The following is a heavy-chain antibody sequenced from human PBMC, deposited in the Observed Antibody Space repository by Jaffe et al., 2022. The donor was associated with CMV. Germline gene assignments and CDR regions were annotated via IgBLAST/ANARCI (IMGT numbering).Heavy chain of an antibody. V-gene: IGHV4-39*01. D-gene: IGHD3-10*01. J-gene: IGHJ6*02. CDR2: IYYSGST. CDR3: ARQVMVRGVIDYYYYGMDV. CDR1: GGSISSSSYY. Sequence: QLQLQESGPGLVKPSETLSLTCTVSGGSISSSSYYWGWIRQPPGKGLEWIGSIYYSGSTYYNPSLKSRVTISVDTSKNQFSLKLSSVTAADTAVYYCARQVMVRGVIDYYYYGMDVWGQGTTVTVSS.